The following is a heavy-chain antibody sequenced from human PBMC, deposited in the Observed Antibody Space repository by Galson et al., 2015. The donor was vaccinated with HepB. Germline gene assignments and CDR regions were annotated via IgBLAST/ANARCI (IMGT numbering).Heavy chain of an antibody. J-gene: IGHJ4*02. CDR3: ARDYYDSSGYSFDY. CDR2: INPNSGGT. D-gene: IGHD3-22*01. CDR1: GYTFTDHY. Sequence: SVKVSCKVSGYTFTDHYMHWVRQAPRQGLEWMGWINPNSGGTNYAQKFQGWVTMTRDTSISTAYMELSRLKSDDTAVYYCARDYYDSSGYSFDYWGQGTLVTVSS. V-gene: IGHV1-2*04.